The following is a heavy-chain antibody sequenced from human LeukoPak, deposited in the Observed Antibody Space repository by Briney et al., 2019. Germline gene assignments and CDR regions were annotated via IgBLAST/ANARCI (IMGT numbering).Heavy chain of an antibody. D-gene: IGHD2-8*01. Sequence: GGSLRLTCAASGFTFSSYAMHWVRQPPDKGLEWVAVISYDGSNKYYADSLKERFTISRDNSKNKLYLQMNSLRAEDTAVYDCSRGTRVYAIPSYFDYWGERTVVTVSS. CDR2: ISYDGSNK. CDR1: GFTFSSYA. J-gene: IGHJ4*02. V-gene: IGHV3-30-3*01. CDR3: SRGTRVYAIPSYFDY.